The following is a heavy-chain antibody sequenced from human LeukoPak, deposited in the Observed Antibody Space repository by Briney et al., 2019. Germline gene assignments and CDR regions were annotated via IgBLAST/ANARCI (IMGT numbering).Heavy chain of an antibody. J-gene: IGHJ3*01. CDR1: GSISSYY. CDR2: IYASGTT. D-gene: IGHD2-2*01. Sequence: SETLSLTCTVSGSISSYYWSWIRQPPGKGLEWIGYIYASGTTNYNPSLKSRVTISVDTSKNQFSLDLSSVTAADSAVYYCARQKCTSASCLTKNAFDVWGQGTMVTVSS. V-gene: IGHV4-4*09. CDR3: ARQKCTSASCLTKNAFDV.